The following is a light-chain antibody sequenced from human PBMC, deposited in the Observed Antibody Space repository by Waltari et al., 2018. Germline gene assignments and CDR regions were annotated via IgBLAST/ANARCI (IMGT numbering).Light chain of an antibody. CDR3: HQYNYWPPAYT. J-gene: IGKJ2*01. V-gene: IGKV3-15*01. CDR2: DAK. Sequence: EVVLTQSPGALSGSPGESATLSCRASRNVGSSLAWYQQTPGQAPRLLVYDAKNRATDVPARFSGSGYGTQFTLTISSLQSEDFGVYYCHQYNYWPPAYTFGQGTKLEIK. CDR1: RNVGSS.